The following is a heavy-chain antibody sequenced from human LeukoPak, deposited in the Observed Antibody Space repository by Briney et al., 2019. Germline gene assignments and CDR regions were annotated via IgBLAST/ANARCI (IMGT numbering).Heavy chain of an antibody. CDR3: ARDMRDGYSGYDYNWFDP. V-gene: IGHV4-39*02. CDR2: IYYSGST. Sequence: SETLSLTCTVSGGSISSSSYYWGWIRQPPGKGLEWIGSIYYSGSTYYNPSLKSRVTISVDTSKNQFSLKLSSVTAADTAVYYCARDMRDGYSGYDYNWFDPWGQGTLVTVSS. D-gene: IGHD5-12*01. CDR1: GGSISSSSYY. J-gene: IGHJ5*02.